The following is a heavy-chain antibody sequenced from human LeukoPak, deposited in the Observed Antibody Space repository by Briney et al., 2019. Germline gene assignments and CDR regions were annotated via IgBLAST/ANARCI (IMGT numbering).Heavy chain of an antibody. CDR1: GFTFNTYH. CDR2: MWSDGNTK. Sequence: GGSLRLSCAASGFTFNTYHMYWVRQGPGKGLEWVAVMWSDGNTKYYADSVKGRFSISGDSSDNTLYLQMNSLIAEDTAVYYCARSRDYGGGYFDYWGQGTLVTVSS. J-gene: IGHJ4*02. CDR3: ARSRDYGGGYFDY. V-gene: IGHV3-33*01. D-gene: IGHD4-23*01.